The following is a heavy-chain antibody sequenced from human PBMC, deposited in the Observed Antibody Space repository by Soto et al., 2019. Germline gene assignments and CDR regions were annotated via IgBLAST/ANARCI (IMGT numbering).Heavy chain of an antibody. Sequence: GGSLRLSCAASGFTFTSYWMHWVRQAPGKGLVWVSRINSDGSSTVYVDSVKGRFSISRDNAKNTLYLQMTSLRAEDTAFYYCARSTTGYSYADSWGQGTLVTVSS. D-gene: IGHD5-18*01. V-gene: IGHV3-74*01. CDR2: INSDGSST. J-gene: IGHJ4*02. CDR1: GFTFTSYW. CDR3: ARSTTGYSYADS.